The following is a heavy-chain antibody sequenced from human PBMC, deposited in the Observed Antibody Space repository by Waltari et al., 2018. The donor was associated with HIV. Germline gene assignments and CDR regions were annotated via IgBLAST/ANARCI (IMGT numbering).Heavy chain of an antibody. J-gene: IGHJ2*01. CDR3: ARRVQFLEWLSLYYFDV. CDR1: GGSFSGYS. CDR2: INHNGST. Sequence: QVQLQQWGAGLLKPSETLSLPCAVYGGSFSGYSWSWLRLPPGKGLEWIGEINHNGSTNYNPSLKSRVTISVDTSKNQFSLKLNSVTAADTAVYFCARRVQFLEWLSLYYFDVWGRGTLVTVSS. D-gene: IGHD3-3*01. V-gene: IGHV4-34*01.